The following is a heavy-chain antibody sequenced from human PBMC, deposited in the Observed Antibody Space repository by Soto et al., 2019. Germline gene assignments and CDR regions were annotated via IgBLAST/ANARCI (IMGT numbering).Heavy chain of an antibody. Sequence: SETLCLTCRFSGGSISSGGYYWSWIRQHAGKDLEWIGYIYYSGSTSYNPSLKSRVTISVDTSKNQFSLKLSSVTAADTAVYYCARVDWGLDAFDIWGQGTMVTVSS. CDR2: IYYSGST. CDR3: ARVDWGLDAFDI. CDR1: GGSISSGGYY. D-gene: IGHD7-27*01. V-gene: IGHV4-31*03. J-gene: IGHJ3*02.